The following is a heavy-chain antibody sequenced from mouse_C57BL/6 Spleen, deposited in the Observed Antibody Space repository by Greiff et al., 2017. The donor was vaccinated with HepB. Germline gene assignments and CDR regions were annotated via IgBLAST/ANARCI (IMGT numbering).Heavy chain of an antibody. J-gene: IGHJ3*01. Sequence: QVHVKQSGPELVKPGASVKISCKASGYAFSSSWMNWVKQRPGKGLEWIGRIYPGDGDTNYNGKFKGKATLTADKSSSTAYMQLSSLTSEDSAVYFCAYDYDGGFAYWGQGTLVTVSA. CDR1: GYAFSSSW. CDR3: AYDYDGGFAY. D-gene: IGHD2-4*01. CDR2: IYPGDGDT. V-gene: IGHV1-82*01.